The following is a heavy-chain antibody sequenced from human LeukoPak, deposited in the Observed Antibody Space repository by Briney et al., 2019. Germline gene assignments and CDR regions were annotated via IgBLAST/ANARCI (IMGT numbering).Heavy chain of an antibody. CDR3: ARDLRSAVHMDV. Sequence: GASVKVSCKASGQTFTSYGISWVRQAPGQGLEWMGWISAYNGNTNYAQKVQGRVTMTTDTSTSTAYMELRSLRSDDTAVYSCARDLRSAVHMDVWGKGTTVTVSS. J-gene: IGHJ6*03. CDR1: GQTFTSYG. D-gene: IGHD5-24*01. CDR2: ISAYNGNT. V-gene: IGHV1-18*01.